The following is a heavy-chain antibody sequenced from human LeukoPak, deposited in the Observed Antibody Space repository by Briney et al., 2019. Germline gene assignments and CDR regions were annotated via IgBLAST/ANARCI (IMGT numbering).Heavy chain of an antibody. D-gene: IGHD3-10*01. V-gene: IGHV4-39*01. CDR3: ARRILRGGYYMDV. CDR1: GFTVSSNY. Sequence: KSGGSLRLSCAASGFTVSSNYMNWVRQPPGKGLEWIGSIYYSGSTYYNPSLKSRVTISVDTSKNQFSLKLSSVTAADTAVYYCARRILRGGYYMDVWGKGTTVTVSS. CDR2: IYYSGST. J-gene: IGHJ6*03.